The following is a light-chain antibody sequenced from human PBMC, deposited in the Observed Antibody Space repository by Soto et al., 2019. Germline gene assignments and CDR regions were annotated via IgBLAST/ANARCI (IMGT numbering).Light chain of an antibody. CDR3: CSYAGSSTFYVV. V-gene: IGLV2-23*02. CDR1: SSDVGSYNL. J-gene: IGLJ2*01. Sequence: QSVLTQPASVSGSPGQSITISCTGTSSDVGSYNLVSWYQQHPGKAPKLMIYEVSKRPSGVSNRFSGSKSGNTASLTISGLQAEDEADYYCCSYAGSSTFYVVFGGGTKLTVL. CDR2: EVS.